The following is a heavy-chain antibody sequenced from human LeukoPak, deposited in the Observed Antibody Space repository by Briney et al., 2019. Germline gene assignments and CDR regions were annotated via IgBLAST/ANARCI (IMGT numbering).Heavy chain of an antibody. CDR1: GFTFRNYG. V-gene: IGHV3-23*01. CDR3: AQDLAWGAFDH. J-gene: IGHJ4*02. Sequence: GGSLRLSCAASGFTFRNYGMNWVRQAPGKGLEWVSGISPSGGGTYYADSVKGRFTISRDDSKNTLSLQMNSLRVEDTAVYYCAQDLAWGAFDHWGQGTLVTVSS. D-gene: IGHD7-27*01. CDR2: ISPSGGGT.